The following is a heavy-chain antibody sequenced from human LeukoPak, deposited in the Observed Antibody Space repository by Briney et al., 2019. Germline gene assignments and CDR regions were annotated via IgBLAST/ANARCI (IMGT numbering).Heavy chain of an antibody. V-gene: IGHV4-59*08. CDR1: GGSISSYY. J-gene: IGHJ6*02. CDR3: VRHTYSNYHYYYYGMDV. D-gene: IGHD4-11*01. Sequence: SETLSLTCTVSGGSISSYYWSWIRQPPGKGLEWIGYIYYSGSTDYNPSLKSRVTISVDTPKNQLSLNLSSVTAADTAVYYCVRHTYSNYHYYYYGMDVWGQGTTVTVSS. CDR2: IYYSGST.